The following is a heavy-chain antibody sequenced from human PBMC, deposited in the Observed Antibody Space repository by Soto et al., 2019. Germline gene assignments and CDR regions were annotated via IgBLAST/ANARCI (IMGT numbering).Heavy chain of an antibody. V-gene: IGHV3-7*01. CDR2: IKQDGSEK. D-gene: IGHD6-19*01. CDR3: ARDELAVAGTTQSIYFDY. Sequence: GGSLRLSCAASGFTFSSYWMSWVRQAPGKGLEWVANIKQDGSEKYYGDSVKGRFTISRDNAKNSLYLQMNSLRAEDTAVYYCARDELAVAGTTQSIYFDYWGQGTLVTVSS. CDR1: GFTFSSYW. J-gene: IGHJ4*02.